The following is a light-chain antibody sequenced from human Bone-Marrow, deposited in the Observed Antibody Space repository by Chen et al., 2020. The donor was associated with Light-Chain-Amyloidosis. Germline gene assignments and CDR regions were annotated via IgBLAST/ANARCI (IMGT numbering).Light chain of an antibody. CDR1: SGSLATNY. Sequence: NFMLTQPHSVSESPGKTVIISCTRSSGSLATNYVQWYQQRPGSSPTTVIYEDDQRPSGVPDRFSGAIDRSSDSAYLTISGLKTEDEADYYGQSYQGGSQGVFGGGTKLTVL. CDR2: EDD. V-gene: IGLV6-57*01. J-gene: IGLJ3*02. CDR3: QSYQGGSQGV.